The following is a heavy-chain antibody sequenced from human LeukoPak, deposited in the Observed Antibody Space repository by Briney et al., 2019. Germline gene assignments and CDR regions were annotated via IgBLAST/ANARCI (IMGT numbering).Heavy chain of an antibody. CDR2: ISGSGGST. CDR3: ARDRPHYYDSSGYYGPYYYYGMDV. V-gene: IGHV3-23*01. Sequence: PGGSLRLSCAASGFTFSSYAMSWVRQAPGKGLEWVSAISGSGGSTYYADSVKGRFTISRDNSKNTLYLQMNSLRAEDTAVYYCARDRPHYYDSSGYYGPYYYYGMDVWGQGTTVTVSS. J-gene: IGHJ6*02. D-gene: IGHD3-22*01. CDR1: GFTFSSYA.